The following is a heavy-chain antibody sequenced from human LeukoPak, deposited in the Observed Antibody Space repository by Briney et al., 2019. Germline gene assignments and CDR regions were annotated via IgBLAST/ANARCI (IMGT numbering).Heavy chain of an antibody. CDR3: ATARADYGDYNSFYYMDV. D-gene: IGHD4-17*01. Sequence: PSETLSLTCTVSGDSMRRDSYFWSWIRQPAGKGLEWIGRSYSSGNTYYNPSLESRVTISLDTPRNQFSLKVSSVTAADTAVYDCATARADYGDYNSFYYMDVWGKGTTVTVSS. CDR2: SYSSGNT. V-gene: IGHV4-61*02. J-gene: IGHJ6*03. CDR1: GDSMRRDSYF.